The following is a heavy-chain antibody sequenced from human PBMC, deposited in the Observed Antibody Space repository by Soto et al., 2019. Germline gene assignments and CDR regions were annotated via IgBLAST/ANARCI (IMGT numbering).Heavy chain of an antibody. CDR2: INPSGGST. D-gene: IGHD3-3*02. J-gene: IGHJ3*02. Sequence: ASVKVSCKASGYTFTSYYMHWVRQAPGQGLEWMGIINPSGGSTSYAQKFQGRVTMTRDTSTSTVYMELSSLRSEDTAVYYCARARHFWSGHYMFDAFDIWGQGTMVTVSS. CDR3: ARARHFWSGHYMFDAFDI. CDR1: GYTFTSYY. V-gene: IGHV1-46*01.